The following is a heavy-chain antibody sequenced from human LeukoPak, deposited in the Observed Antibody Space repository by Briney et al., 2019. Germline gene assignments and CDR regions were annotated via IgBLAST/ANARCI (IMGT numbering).Heavy chain of an antibody. J-gene: IGHJ5*02. Sequence: ASVKVSCKASGYTFSSYGLSWVRQAPGQGLEWMGWISAHNGNTNYAQKLQGRVTMTTDTSTSTAYMELRSLRSDDTAVYYCARDRGGYSSSSNWFDPWGQGTLVTVSS. CDR1: GYTFSSYG. CDR2: ISAHNGNT. V-gene: IGHV1-18*01. D-gene: IGHD6-6*01. CDR3: ARDRGGYSSSSNWFDP.